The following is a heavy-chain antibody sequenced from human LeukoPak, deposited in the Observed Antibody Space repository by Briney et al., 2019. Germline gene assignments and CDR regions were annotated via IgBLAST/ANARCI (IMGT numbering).Heavy chain of an antibody. V-gene: IGHV3-21*01. J-gene: IGHJ4*02. CDR2: ISIIISYI. D-gene: IGHD3-10*01. CDR3: ARDLPLGYYGSGTNDY. Sequence: GGSLRLSCAGSGFPFSRYRMNWVGQAPGKGVEGVSSISIIISYIYHAHSVKGRFPLSTDNAKNSLYLQMNTLRAEDTAVYYCARDLPLGYYGSGTNDYWGQGTLVTVSS. CDR1: GFPFSRYR.